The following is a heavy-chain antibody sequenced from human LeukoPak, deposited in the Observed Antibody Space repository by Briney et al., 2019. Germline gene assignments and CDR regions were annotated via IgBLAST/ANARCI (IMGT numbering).Heavy chain of an antibody. V-gene: IGHV4-38-2*01. CDR3: ARGDIPDF. D-gene: IGHD2-21*01. CDR2: IFHSGKT. CDR1: GYSISSGYY. J-gene: IGHJ4*02. Sequence: PSETLSLTRGVSGYSISSGYYWGWIRQSPGKGLEWIGSIFHSGKTYYNLSLKSRVAISVDTSKNQFSLRLSSMTAADTAVYYCARGDIPDFWGQGTLVTVSS.